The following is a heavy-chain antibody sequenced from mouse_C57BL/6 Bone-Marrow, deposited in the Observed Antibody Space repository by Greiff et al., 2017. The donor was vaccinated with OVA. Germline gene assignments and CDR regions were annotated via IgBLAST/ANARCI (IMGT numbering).Heavy chain of an antibody. V-gene: IGHV1-15*01. CDR3: TRPYYSNYVGAMYY. D-gene: IGHD2-5*01. CDR2: IDPETGGT. CDR1: GYTFTDYE. Sequence: VQLQQSGAELVRPGASVTLSCKASGYTFTDYEMHWVKKTPVHGLEWIGAIDPETGGTAYNQKFKGKSILTADKSSITAYMELRILTSEDSAVYYCTRPYYSNYVGAMYYWGQGTSVTVSS. J-gene: IGHJ4*01.